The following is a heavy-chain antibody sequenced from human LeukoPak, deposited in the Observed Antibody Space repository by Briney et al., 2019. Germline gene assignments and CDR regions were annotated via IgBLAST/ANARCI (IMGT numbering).Heavy chain of an antibody. Sequence: PSETLSLTCTVSGGSISSSSYYWGWIRQPPGKGLECIGSIYYSGSTYYNPSLKSRVTISVDTSKNQFSLKLSSATAADTAVYYCARVPASHYYGSGKGWFDPWGQGTLVTVSS. D-gene: IGHD3-10*01. J-gene: IGHJ5*02. CDR3: ARVPASHYYGSGKGWFDP. CDR2: IYYSGST. V-gene: IGHV4-39*07. CDR1: GGSISSSSYY.